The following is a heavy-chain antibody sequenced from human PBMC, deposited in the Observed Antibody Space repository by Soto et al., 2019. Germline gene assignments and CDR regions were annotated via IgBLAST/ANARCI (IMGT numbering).Heavy chain of an antibody. CDR1: GFTFHKYA. J-gene: IGHJ6*02. CDR2: ISGSGGNT. D-gene: IGHD3-10*01. Sequence: EVPLLESGGDLVQPGGSLRLSCAASGFTFHKYAMTWVRQAPGKGLEWVSVISGSGGNTYYADSVKGRFAISRDNTKNTLYLQMNSLSADDTDVYHCAKDWYYGSEKYGLDVWGQGTTVTVSS. CDR3: AKDWYYGSEKYGLDV. V-gene: IGHV3-23*01.